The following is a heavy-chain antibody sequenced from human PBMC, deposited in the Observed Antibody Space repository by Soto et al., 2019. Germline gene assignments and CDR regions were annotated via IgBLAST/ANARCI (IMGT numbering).Heavy chain of an antibody. Sequence: SETLSLTCSVSNGSISGFYWTWIRQPPGKILEWIGYIHYSGRTDYNPSLTSRATMSVDTSKNQFSLNLKSITAADTAVYYCVRVGVGIGNHFDSWGRGTMITVYS. J-gene: IGHJ4*02. V-gene: IGHV4-59*12. CDR1: NGSISGFY. CDR2: IHYSGRT. D-gene: IGHD1-26*01. CDR3: VRVGVGIGNHFDS.